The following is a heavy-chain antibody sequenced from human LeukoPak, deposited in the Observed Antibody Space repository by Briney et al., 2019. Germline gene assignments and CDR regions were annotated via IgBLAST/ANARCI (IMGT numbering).Heavy chain of an antibody. CDR2: ISWNSGSI. CDR1: GFTFDDYA. D-gene: IGHD6-13*01. Sequence: QTGGSLRLSCAASGFTFDDYAMHWVRQAPGKGLEWVSGISWNSGSIGYADSVKGRFTISRDNDKNSLYLQMNSVRAEDTALYYCAKDALTQRVPSYFDYWGQGTLVTVSS. J-gene: IGHJ4*02. CDR3: AKDALTQRVPSYFDY. V-gene: IGHV3-9*01.